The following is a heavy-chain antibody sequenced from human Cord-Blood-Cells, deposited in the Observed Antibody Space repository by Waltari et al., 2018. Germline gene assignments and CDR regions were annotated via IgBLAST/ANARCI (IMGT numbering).Heavy chain of an antibody. V-gene: IGHV1-46*01. CDR2: INPSGGST. D-gene: IGHD2-2*01. J-gene: IGHJ4*02. Sequence: QVQLVQSGAEVKKPGASVKVSCKASGYTFTSYYMHWVRQAPGQGLEWMGIINPSGGSTSYAQKFQGRVTMTRDTSTSTVYMGLSSLRSEDTAVYYCAREAGAAAALDYWGQGTLVTVSS. CDR3: AREAGAAAALDY. CDR1: GYTFTSYY.